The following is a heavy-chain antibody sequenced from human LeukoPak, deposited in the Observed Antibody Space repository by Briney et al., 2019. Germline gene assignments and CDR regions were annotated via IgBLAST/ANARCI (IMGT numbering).Heavy chain of an antibody. J-gene: IGHJ5*02. D-gene: IGHD2-15*01. CDR1: GGTFSSYA. V-gene: IGHV1-69*05. Sequence: ASVKVSCQASGGTFSSYAISWVRQAPGHGLEWMGRIIPIFGTANYAQKLQGRVTITTDESTSTAYMELSSLRSEDTAVYYCARDRPRWPFDPWGQGTLVSVSS. CDR2: IIPIFGTA. CDR3: ARDRPRWPFDP.